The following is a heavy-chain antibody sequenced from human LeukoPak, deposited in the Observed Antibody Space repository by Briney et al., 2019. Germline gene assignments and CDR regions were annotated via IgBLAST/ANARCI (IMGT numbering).Heavy chain of an antibody. CDR2: IKSKTDGETT. J-gene: IGHJ4*02. D-gene: IGHD3-10*01. V-gene: IGHV3-15*01. CDR1: GFTFTNAW. Sequence: GGSLRLSCVDSGFTFTNAWMSWVRQAPGKGLEWIGRIKSKTDGETTNYAEPVRGRFTISRDDSKSAVYLRMNSLKIEDTAVYYCTTDLGTYYHGSQRLIPIDYWGQGTLVTVSS. CDR3: TTDLGTYYHGSQRLIPIDY.